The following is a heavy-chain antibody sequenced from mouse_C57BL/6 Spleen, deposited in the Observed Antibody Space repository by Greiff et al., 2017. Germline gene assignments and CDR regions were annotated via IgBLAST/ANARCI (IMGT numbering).Heavy chain of an antibody. V-gene: IGHV1-74*01. CDR2: IHPSDSDT. D-gene: IGHD2-4*01. Sequence: QVQLQQPGAELVKPGASVKVSCKASGYTFTSYWMHWVKQRPGQGLEWIGRIHPSDSDTNYNQKFKGKATLTVDKSSSTAYMQLSSLTSEDSAVYYCAREDDYDRFAYWGQGTLVTVSA. J-gene: IGHJ3*01. CDR1: GYTFTSYW. CDR3: AREDDYDRFAY.